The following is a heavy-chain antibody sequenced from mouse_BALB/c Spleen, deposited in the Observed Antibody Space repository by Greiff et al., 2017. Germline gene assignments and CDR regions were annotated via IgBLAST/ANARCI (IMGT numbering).Heavy chain of an antibody. Sequence: EVQLQESGAELVKPGASVKLSCTASGFNIKDTYMHWVKQRPEQGLEWIGRIDPANGNTKYDPKFQGKATITADTSSNTAYLQLSSLTSEDTAVYYGARDDCVRYFDDWGAGTTVTVSS. CDR1: GFNIKDTY. J-gene: IGHJ1*01. D-gene: IGHD2-13*01. V-gene: IGHV14-3*02. CDR3: ARDDCVRYFDD. CDR2: IDPANGNT.